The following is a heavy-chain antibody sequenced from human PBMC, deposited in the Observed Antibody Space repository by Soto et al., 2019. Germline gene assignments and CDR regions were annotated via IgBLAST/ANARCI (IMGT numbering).Heavy chain of an antibody. CDR1: GYTFRSSD. V-gene: IGHV1-18*01. J-gene: IGHJ5*02. D-gene: IGHD3-10*01. CDR2: ISTSSGNT. Sequence: QVQLVQSGVEVKKPGASVKVSCKASGYTFRSSDITWVRQAPGQGLEWMGRISTSSGNTNYGQNFQDRVTLTTDTSTNIAYMELRSLRPDDTAEYYCAREITRVRGLVDPNWFDPWGQGTLVIVSS. CDR3: AREITRVRGLVDPNWFDP.